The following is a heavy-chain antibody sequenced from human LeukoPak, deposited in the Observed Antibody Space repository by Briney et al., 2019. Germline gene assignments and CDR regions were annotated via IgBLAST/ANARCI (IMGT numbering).Heavy chain of an antibody. CDR2: IKSKTDGGTT. CDR3: ARGGSVGNSPLDY. D-gene: IGHD6-13*01. Sequence: GGSLRLSCAASGFTFSNAWMSWVRQAPGKGLEWVGRIKSKTDGGTTDYAAPVKGRFTISRDDSKNTLYLQMNSLRAEDTAVYYCARGGSVGNSPLDYWGQGTLVTVSS. J-gene: IGHJ4*02. V-gene: IGHV3-15*01. CDR1: GFTFSNAW.